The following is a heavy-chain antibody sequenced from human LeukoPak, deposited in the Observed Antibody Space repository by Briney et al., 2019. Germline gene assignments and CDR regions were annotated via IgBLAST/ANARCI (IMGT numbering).Heavy chain of an antibody. V-gene: IGHV5-51*01. CDR2: IYPGDSDT. D-gene: IGHD3-9*01. Sequence: HGESLKISCEGSGYLFTSYWIGWVRQMPGKGLEWMGIIYPGDSDTRYSPSFQGQVTISADKSISTAYLQWSSLKASDTAMYYCARLGDYDILTGSFDSWGQGTLVTVSS. J-gene: IGHJ4*02. CDR3: ARLGDYDILTGSFDS. CDR1: GYLFTSYW.